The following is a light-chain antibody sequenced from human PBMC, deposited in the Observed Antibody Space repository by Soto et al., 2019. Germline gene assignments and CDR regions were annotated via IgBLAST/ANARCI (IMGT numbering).Light chain of an antibody. Sequence: QSVLTQPPSASGNPGQTVTISCSGSSSNIGINYVYWYQQLPGTAPQLLIYRNSQRPSGIPDRFSGSKSGTSASLAISGLRSEDEADYYCAAWDDSLGSHAVFGGGTQLTVL. CDR2: RNS. CDR3: AAWDDSLGSHAV. V-gene: IGLV1-47*01. CDR1: SSNIGINY. J-gene: IGLJ7*01.